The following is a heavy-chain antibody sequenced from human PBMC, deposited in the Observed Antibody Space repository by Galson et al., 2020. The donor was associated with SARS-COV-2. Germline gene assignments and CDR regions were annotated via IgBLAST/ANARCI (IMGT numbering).Heavy chain of an antibody. CDR1: GFIVSSNH. CDR2: IYTDGAT. J-gene: IGHJ4*02. V-gene: IGHV3-66*02. Sequence: GESLKISCAASGFIVSSNHMSWVRQAPGKGLEWVSVIYTDGATYYADSVKGRFTISRDNSKNTLYVQMNSLRPEDTAVYYCAKEGGDYMNYFDYWGQGTLVTISA. CDR3: AKEGGDYMNYFDY. D-gene: IGHD2-21*02.